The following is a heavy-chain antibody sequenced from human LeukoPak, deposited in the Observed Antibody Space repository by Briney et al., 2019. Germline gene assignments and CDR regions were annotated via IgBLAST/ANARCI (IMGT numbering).Heavy chain of an antibody. V-gene: IGHV4-39*01. D-gene: IGHD3-22*01. CDR3: ARLAAIYYDFAFDY. Sequence: SETLSLTCTVSGGSISSSGYYWGWIRQPPGMGLEWIGSFSHNVGTYYNPSLKSRVTISVDTSKSQFSLKLSSVTAADTAVYYCARLAAIYYDFAFDYWGQGTLVTVSS. CDR1: GGSISSSGYY. CDR2: FSHNVGT. J-gene: IGHJ4*02.